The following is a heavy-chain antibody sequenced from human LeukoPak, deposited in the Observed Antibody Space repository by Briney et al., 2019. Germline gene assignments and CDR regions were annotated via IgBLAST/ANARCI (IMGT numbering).Heavy chain of an antibody. CDR1: GYTFTSYG. J-gene: IGHJ5*01. D-gene: IGHD2-8*01. V-gene: IGHV1-18*01. CDR3: ARAVLATKSEHWFDS. CDR2: TSAYNGNT. Sequence: GASVKVSCKASGYTFTSYGISWVRQAPGQGLEWVGWTSAYNGNTKYAQKFQGRVTMTTDTSTNTAYMELRSLRSDDTAVYYCARAVLATKSEHWFDSWGQGTLVTVSS.